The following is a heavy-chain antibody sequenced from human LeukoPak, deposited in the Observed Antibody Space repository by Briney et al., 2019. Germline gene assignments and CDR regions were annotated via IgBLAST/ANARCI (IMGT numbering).Heavy chain of an antibody. CDR2: IYTSGST. CDR1: GGPISSYY. Sequence: SETLSLTCTVSGGPISSYYWSWIRQPAGKGLEWIGRIYTSGSTNYNPSLKSRVTMSVDTSKNQFSLKLSSVTAADTAVYYCARVTAYYDILTGYSYYFDYWGQGTLVTVSS. J-gene: IGHJ4*02. V-gene: IGHV4-4*07. CDR3: ARVTAYYDILTGYSYYFDY. D-gene: IGHD3-9*01.